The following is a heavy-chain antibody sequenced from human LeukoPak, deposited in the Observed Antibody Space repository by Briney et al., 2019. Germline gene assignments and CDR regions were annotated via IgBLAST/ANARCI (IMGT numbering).Heavy chain of an antibody. Sequence: GSLRLSCAASGFTFSSYAVTWVRQAPGKGLEWVSGITGSGDTTFYADSVKGRFTISRDNSKNTLYLQMHSLRAEDTAVYYCVKGYSTIAAAANPLFDYWGQGALVTVSS. D-gene: IGHD6-13*01. CDR1: GFTFSSYA. V-gene: IGHV3-23*01. CDR3: VKGYSTIAAAANPLFDY. CDR2: ITGSGDTT. J-gene: IGHJ4*02.